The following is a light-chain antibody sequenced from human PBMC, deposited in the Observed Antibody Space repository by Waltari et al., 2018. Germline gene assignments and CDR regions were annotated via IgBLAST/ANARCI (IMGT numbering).Light chain of an antibody. CDR3: SSYTSSSVV. CDR1: SSDVGGYIY. J-gene: IGLJ2*01. CDR2: DVS. Sequence: QSALTQPASVSGSPGQSITISCTGTSSDVGGYIYVSWYQQHPGKAPKLMIYDVSNRPSGVSNRFSGSKSGNTASLTISGLQAEDEADYYCSSYTSSSVVFGGGTKLTVL. V-gene: IGLV2-14*03.